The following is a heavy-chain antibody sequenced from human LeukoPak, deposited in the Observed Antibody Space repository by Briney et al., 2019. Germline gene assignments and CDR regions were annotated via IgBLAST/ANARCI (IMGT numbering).Heavy chain of an antibody. CDR3: ARGSITMVRGVILVSVDY. J-gene: IGHJ4*02. CDR2: IYYSGST. D-gene: IGHD3-10*01. CDR1: GGSISSYY. Sequence: PSETLSLTCTVSGGSISSYYWSWIRQPPGKGLEWIGYIYYSGSTNYNPSLKSRVTISVDTSKNQFSLKLSSVTAADTAVYYCARGSITMVRGVILVSVDYWGQGALVTVSS. V-gene: IGHV4-59*01.